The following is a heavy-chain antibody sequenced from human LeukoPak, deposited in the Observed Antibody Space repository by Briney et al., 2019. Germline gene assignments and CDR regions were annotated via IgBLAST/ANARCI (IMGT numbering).Heavy chain of an antibody. D-gene: IGHD1-26*01. J-gene: IGHJ6*02. V-gene: IGHV3-74*01. CDR3: ARVNGGSFDLAYYGMDV. Sequence: PGGSLRLGCEASGFTFSSYWMHWVRQAPGKGLVSVSRINSDGSSTSYADSVKGRFTISRDNAKNTLYLQMNSLRAEDTAVYYCARVNGGSFDLAYYGMDVWGQGTTVTVSS. CDR1: GFTFSSYW. CDR2: INSDGSST.